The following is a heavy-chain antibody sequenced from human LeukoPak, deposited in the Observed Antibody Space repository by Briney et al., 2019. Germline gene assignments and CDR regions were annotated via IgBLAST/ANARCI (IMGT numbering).Heavy chain of an antibody. CDR1: GYSFTSYW. Sequence: GESLKISCKGSGYSFTSYWIGWVRQMPGKGLEWMGIIFPGDSDTRYSPSFQGQVSISADKSISTAYLQWSSLKASDTAIYYCARTYSSSWLHYFDYWGQGTLVTVSS. V-gene: IGHV5-51*01. D-gene: IGHD6-13*01. CDR3: ARTYSSSWLHYFDY. CDR2: IFPGDSDT. J-gene: IGHJ4*02.